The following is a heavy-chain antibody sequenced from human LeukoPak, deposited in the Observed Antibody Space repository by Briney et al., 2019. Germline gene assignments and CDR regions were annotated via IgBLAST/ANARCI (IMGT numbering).Heavy chain of an antibody. V-gene: IGHV4-59*08. Sequence: PSATLSLTCTVSGGSISSNYWSWIRQPPGKGLEWIGNIYYSGSPNYNPSLKSRVTISVDTSKNQFSLKLSSVTAADTAVYYCARGDGYNSDYWGQGTLVTVSS. J-gene: IGHJ4*02. CDR1: GGSISSNY. CDR2: IYYSGSP. D-gene: IGHD5-24*01. CDR3: ARGDGYNSDY.